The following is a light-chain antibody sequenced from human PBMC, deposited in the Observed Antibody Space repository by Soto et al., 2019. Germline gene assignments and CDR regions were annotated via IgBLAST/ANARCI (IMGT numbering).Light chain of an antibody. CDR3: QQYGSSHT. CDR2: DAS. J-gene: IGKJ4*01. CDR1: QGVXSSY. Sequence: EIVLTQSPCTLSLSPGESATLYCRASQGVXSSYSAGYAQKPGQAPGILISDASSRAPVIPDRFSGSGCGTDFTITISRLDAEDLGVYCCQQYGSSHTFGGGTKVDI. V-gene: IGKV3-20*01.